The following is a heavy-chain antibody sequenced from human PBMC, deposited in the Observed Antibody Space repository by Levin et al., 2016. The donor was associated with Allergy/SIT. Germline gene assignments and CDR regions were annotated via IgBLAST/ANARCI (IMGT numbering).Heavy chain of an antibody. CDR1: GGSISSSSYY. J-gene: IGHJ5*02. Sequence: GSLRLSCTVSGGSISSSSYYWGWIRQPPGKGLEWIGSIYYSGSTYYNPSLKSRVTISVDTSKNQFSLKLSSVTAADTAVYYCARRNIVVSALVFDPWGQGTLVTVSS. CDR3: ARRNIVVSALVFDP. CDR2: IYYSGST. D-gene: IGHD2-15*01. V-gene: IGHV4-39*01.